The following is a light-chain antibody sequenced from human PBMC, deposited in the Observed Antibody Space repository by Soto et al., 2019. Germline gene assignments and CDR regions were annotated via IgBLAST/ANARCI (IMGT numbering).Light chain of an antibody. J-gene: IGLJ1*01. Sequence: QSALTQPASVSGSPGQSITISCTGTSSDVGGYNYVSWYQQHPGKAPKLMIYDVSNRPSGVSNRFAGSKSGNTASLTISGLQAEDEADYYGSSYTSSSTSFGTGTKLTVL. CDR1: SSDVGGYNY. CDR3: SSYTSSSTS. V-gene: IGLV2-14*01. CDR2: DVS.